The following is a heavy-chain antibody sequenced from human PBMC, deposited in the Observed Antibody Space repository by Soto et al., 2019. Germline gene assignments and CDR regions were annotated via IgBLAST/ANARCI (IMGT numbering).Heavy chain of an antibody. J-gene: IGHJ4*02. V-gene: IGHV1-18*01. CDR1: GYTFTSYG. Sequence: QVQLVQSGAEVKKPGASVKVSCKASGYTFTSYGISWVRQAPGQGLEWMGWISAYNGNTNYAQKPHGRVTMTTGTATSTAYMELRSLISDDTAVYYCARVSSSSGHDYWGQGTLVTVSS. CDR3: ARVSSSSGHDY. CDR2: ISAYNGNT. D-gene: IGHD6-13*01.